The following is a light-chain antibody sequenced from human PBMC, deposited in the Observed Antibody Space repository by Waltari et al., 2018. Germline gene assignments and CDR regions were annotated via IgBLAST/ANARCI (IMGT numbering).Light chain of an antibody. CDR2: DVT. CDR1: SSEFGNYNR. J-gene: IGLJ3*02. Sequence: QSALTQPPPGSGSPGQSVTISCTATSSEFGNYNRVSWYQQSPGTAPTLMIYDVTNRPSGVPHRFSGSKSGTTASLTISGLQAEDEADYSCSSPTTSITWVFGGGTKLTVL. V-gene: IGLV2-18*02. CDR3: SSPTTSITWV.